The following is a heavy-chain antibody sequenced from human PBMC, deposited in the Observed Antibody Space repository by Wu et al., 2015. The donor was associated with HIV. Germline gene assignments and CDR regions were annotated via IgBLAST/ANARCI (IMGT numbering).Heavy chain of an antibody. J-gene: IGHJ5*02. V-gene: IGHV1-2*02. CDR3: AKGNYDFWAAHFADNWFDP. Sequence: QVQLVQSGAEVKKPGASVKVSCKASGYTFSDYYLHWIRQAPGQGLEWMGWINPKDGATDFARKFQGRVTMTRDTSFSTAHMNLISLTSDDTAVYYCAKGNYDFWAAHFADNWFDPWGQGTLVTVSS. D-gene: IGHD3-3*01. CDR2: INPKDGAT. CDR1: GYTFSDYY.